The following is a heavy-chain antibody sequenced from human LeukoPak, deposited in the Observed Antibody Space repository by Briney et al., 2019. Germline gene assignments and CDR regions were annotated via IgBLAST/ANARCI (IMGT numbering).Heavy chain of an antibody. D-gene: IGHD6-13*01. Sequence: SETLSLTCTVSCGSISSSSYYWGWSRQPPGKRLEWVGSIYYSGRTYYNPSLKSRGTISVDTSKNQFSLKLSSVTAADTAVYYCARYGIEAAANFDYWGQGTLVTVSS. CDR3: ARYGIEAAANFDY. V-gene: IGHV4-39*07. CDR2: IYYSGRT. J-gene: IGHJ4*02. CDR1: CGSISSSSYY.